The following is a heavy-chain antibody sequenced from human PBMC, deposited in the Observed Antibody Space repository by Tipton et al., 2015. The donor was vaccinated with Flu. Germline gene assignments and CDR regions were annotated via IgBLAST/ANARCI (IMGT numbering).Heavy chain of an antibody. CDR2: DYSGGSK. Sequence: SLRLSCAASGFTVTSTYMIWVRQAPGKGLEWVSRDYSGGSKFYADSVKGRFTISRDNSKNTLYRQINSLRAEDTAVYYCARGGYYDGRGYTAGAFDIWGHGTMVTVSS. CDR3: ARGGYYDGRGYTAGAFDI. V-gene: IGHV3-53*01. D-gene: IGHD3-22*01. CDR1: GFTVTSTY. J-gene: IGHJ3*02.